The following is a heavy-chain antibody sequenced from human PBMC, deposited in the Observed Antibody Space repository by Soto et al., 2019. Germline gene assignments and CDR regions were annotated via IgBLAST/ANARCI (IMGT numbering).Heavy chain of an antibody. CDR3: ARGRDIVVVPAAPGYYYYGMDV. CDR2: IIPIFGTA. J-gene: IGHJ6*02. V-gene: IGHV1-69*01. CDR1: GGTFSSYA. D-gene: IGHD2-2*01. Sequence: QVQLVQSGAEVKKPGSSVKVSCKASGGTFSSYAISWVRQAPGQGLEWMGGIIPIFGTANYAQKFQGRVTITADESTSTAYMALSSLRSEDTAVYYCARGRDIVVVPAAPGYYYYGMDVWGQGTTVTVSS.